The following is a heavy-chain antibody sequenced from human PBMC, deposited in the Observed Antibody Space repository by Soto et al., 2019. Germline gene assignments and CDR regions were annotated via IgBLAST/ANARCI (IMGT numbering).Heavy chain of an antibody. D-gene: IGHD6-25*01. J-gene: IGHJ4*02. CDR1: GDSVSSNSAA. Sequence: SQTLSLTCAISGDSVSSNSAAWNWVRQSPSRGLEWLGRTYYRSKWYNDYAVSVKSRITINPDTSKNQFSLQLNSVTPDDAAVYYCDREPLPAGAAKGYFDYWGQGTLVTVSS. CDR3: DREPLPAGAAKGYFDY. V-gene: IGHV6-1*01. CDR2: TYYRSKWYN.